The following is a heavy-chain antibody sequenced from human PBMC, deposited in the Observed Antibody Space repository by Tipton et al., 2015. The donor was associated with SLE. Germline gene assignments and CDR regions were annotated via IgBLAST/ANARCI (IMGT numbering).Heavy chain of an antibody. V-gene: IGHV4-38-2*02. D-gene: IGHD7-27*01. CDR1: GYSISSGYY. J-gene: IGHJ4*02. CDR3: ARGGNLNWEYYFDY. Sequence: GLVKPSETLYLTCTVSGYSISSGYYWGLIRQPPGKGLEWIGSIYHSGSTYYNPSLKSRVTISVDTSKNHFSLKLSSVTAADTAVYYCARGGNLNWEYYFDYWGQGTLVTVSS. CDR2: IYHSGST.